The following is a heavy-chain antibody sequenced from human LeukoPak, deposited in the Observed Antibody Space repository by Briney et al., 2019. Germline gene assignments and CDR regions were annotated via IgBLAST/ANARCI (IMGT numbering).Heavy chain of an antibody. CDR3: ARGFYSDDN. J-gene: IGHJ4*02. Sequence: SETLSLTCTVSGGSISGYYWSWIRQPAGRGLEWIGRFYISGSTNYNPSLKSRVTMSIDTPENQFSLNLISVTAADTAIYYCARGFYSDDNWGQGTLVTVSS. CDR1: GGSISGYY. CDR2: FYISGST. D-gene: IGHD5-18*01. V-gene: IGHV4-4*07.